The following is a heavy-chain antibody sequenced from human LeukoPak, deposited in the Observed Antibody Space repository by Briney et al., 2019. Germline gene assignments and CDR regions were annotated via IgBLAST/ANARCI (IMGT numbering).Heavy chain of an antibody. D-gene: IGHD4-17*01. Sequence: SETLSLTCTVSGGSIRSYYWGWIRQPPGKGLEWIGSIYYSGSTYYNPSLKSRVTISVDTSKNQFSLKLSSVTAADTAVYYCASIYDDYRLFYYYYCYMDVWGKGTTVTVSS. V-gene: IGHV4-39*07. CDR1: GGSIRSYY. CDR2: IYYSGST. J-gene: IGHJ6*03. CDR3: ASIYDDYRLFYYYYCYMDV.